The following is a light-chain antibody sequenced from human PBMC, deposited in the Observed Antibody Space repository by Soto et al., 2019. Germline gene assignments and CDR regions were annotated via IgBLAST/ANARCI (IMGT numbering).Light chain of an antibody. CDR2: DVS. Sequence: QSVLTQPRSVSVSPGQSVTISCTGTSSDVGGYNYVSWYQEHPGRAPRLMIYDVSIRPSGVPDRFSGSKSGNTASLTISGLLAEDEADYYCCSYAGTYSSFVFGSGTKVTVL. CDR1: SSDVGGYNY. J-gene: IGLJ1*01. CDR3: CSYAGTYSSFV. V-gene: IGLV2-11*01.